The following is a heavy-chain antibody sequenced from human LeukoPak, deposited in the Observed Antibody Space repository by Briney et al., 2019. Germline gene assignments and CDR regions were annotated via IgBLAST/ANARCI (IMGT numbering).Heavy chain of an antibody. CDR3: AKDRDYGGINRFDP. V-gene: IGHV3-23*01. Sequence: GGSLRLSCEASGFTFSSYAMSWVRQAPGKGLEWVSGISGSGGSTYYADSVKGRFTISRDNSKNTLYLQMNSLRAEDTAVYYCAKDRDYGGINRFDPWGQGTLVTVSS. CDR1: GFTFSSYA. D-gene: IGHD4-23*01. J-gene: IGHJ5*02. CDR2: ISGSGGST.